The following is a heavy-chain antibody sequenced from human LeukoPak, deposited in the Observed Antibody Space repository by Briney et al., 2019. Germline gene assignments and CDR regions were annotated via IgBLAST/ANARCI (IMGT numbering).Heavy chain of an antibody. J-gene: IGHJ4*02. CDR2: IIPIFGIA. CDR1: GGTFSSYA. CDR3: ARCPAGQLWELTSFDY. D-gene: IGHD5-18*01. Sequence: GSSVKVSCKASGGTFSSYAISWVRQAPGQGLEWMGRIIPIFGIANYAQKFQGRVTITADKSTSTAYMELSSLRSEDTAVYYCARCPAGQLWELTSFDYWGQGTLVTVSS. V-gene: IGHV1-69*04.